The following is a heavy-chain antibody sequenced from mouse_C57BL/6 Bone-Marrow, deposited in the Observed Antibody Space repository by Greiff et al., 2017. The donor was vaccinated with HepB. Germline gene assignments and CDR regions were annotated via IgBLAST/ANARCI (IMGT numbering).Heavy chain of an antibody. CDR3: ARAKDLLLRYHVDV. CDR1: GYTFTSYG. D-gene: IGHD1-1*01. CDR2: IYPRSGNT. Sequence: QVQLKESGAELARPGASVKLSCKASGYTFTSYGISWVKQRTGQGLEWIGEIYPRSGNTYYNEKFKGKATLTADKSSSTAYMELRSLTSEDSAVYFCARAKDLLLRYHVDVWGTGTTATVSS. V-gene: IGHV1-81*01. J-gene: IGHJ1*03.